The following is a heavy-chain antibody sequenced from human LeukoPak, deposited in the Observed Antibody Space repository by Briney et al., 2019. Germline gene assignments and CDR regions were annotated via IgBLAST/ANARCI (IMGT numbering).Heavy chain of an antibody. Sequence: GGSLRLSCAASGFTFSSYSMNWVRQAPGKGLEWVAVISYDGSNKYYADSVKGRFTISRDNSKNTLYLQMNSLRAEDTAVYYCARDTMTTVTFLFDYWGQGTLVTVSS. V-gene: IGHV3-30*03. CDR1: GFTFSSYS. J-gene: IGHJ4*02. D-gene: IGHD4-11*01. CDR3: ARDTMTTVTFLFDY. CDR2: ISYDGSNK.